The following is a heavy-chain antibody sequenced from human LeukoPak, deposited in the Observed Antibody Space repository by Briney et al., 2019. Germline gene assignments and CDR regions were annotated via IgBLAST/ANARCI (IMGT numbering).Heavy chain of an antibody. V-gene: IGHV3-15*01. J-gene: IGHJ3*02. Sequence: GGSLRLSCAASGLTFSNAWMNWVRQAPGKGLEWVGRIKTKTGDGTTDYAAPVKGRFTISRDDSKNTLFLQMNSLKTEDTDVYYCTTNDAFDIWGQGTMVTVSS. CDR1: GLTFSNAW. CDR2: IKTKTGDGTT. CDR3: TTNDAFDI.